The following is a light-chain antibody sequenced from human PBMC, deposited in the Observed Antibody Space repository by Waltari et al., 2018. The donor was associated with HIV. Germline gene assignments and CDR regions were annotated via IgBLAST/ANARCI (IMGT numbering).Light chain of an antibody. CDR2: DAS. V-gene: IGKV1-39*01. CDR3: QQTYTVPLT. Sequence: DIQMTQSPSSLSASVGDRVTITCRSSQYINTYLNWYQQKPGTAPKALNYDASSLESGVPSRFSGSGLGTDFTLTISSLQPDDYATYFCQQTYTVPLTFGPGTKVDIK. CDR1: QYINTY. J-gene: IGKJ3*01.